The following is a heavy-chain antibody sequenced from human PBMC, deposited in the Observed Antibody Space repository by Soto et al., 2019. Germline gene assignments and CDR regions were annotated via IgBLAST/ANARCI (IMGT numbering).Heavy chain of an antibody. CDR3: ATADEVGGSYDY. J-gene: IGHJ4*02. CDR1: GYTLTELS. D-gene: IGHD1-26*01. V-gene: IGHV1-24*01. CDR2: FDPEDGET. Sequence: ASVKVSCKVSGYTLTELSMHWVRQAPGKGLEWMGGFDPEDGETIHAQKFQGRVTMTEDTSTDTAYMELSSLRSEDTAVYYCATADEVGGSYDYWGQGTLVTVSS.